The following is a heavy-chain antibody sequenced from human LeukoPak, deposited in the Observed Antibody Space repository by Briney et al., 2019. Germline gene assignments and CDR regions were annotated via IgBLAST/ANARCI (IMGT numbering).Heavy chain of an antibody. D-gene: IGHD4-17*01. CDR1: GGSISSGGYS. Sequence: TLSLTCAVSGGSISSGGYSWSWIRQPPGKGLEWIGYIYHSGSTYYNPSLKSRVTISVDRSKNQFSLKLSSVTAADTAVYYCASSPGDYFGYWGQGTLVTVSS. J-gene: IGHJ4*02. V-gene: IGHV4-30-2*01. CDR2: IYHSGST. CDR3: ASSPGDYFGY.